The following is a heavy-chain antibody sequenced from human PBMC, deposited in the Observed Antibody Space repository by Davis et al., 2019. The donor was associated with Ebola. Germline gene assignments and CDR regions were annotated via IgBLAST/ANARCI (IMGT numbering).Heavy chain of an antibody. J-gene: IGHJ4*02. Sequence: SVKVSCKASGYNFIEYFMHWVRQAPGQGLEWMGGIIPIFGTANYAQKFQGRVTITADESTSTAYMELSSLRSEDTAVYYCARAPTWSQINYYCFDYWGQGTLVTVSS. CDR3: ARAPTWSQINYYCFDY. CDR2: IIPIFGTA. V-gene: IGHV1-69*13. D-gene: IGHD3-10*01. CDR1: GYNFIEYF.